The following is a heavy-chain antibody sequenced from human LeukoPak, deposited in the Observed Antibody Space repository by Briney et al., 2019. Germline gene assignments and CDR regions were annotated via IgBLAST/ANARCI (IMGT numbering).Heavy chain of an antibody. J-gene: IGHJ3*02. CDR2: ISSSGSTI. CDR3: ARVSSISHPGASDI. Sequence: GGSLRLSCAASGFTFSDYYMSWIRQAPGKGLEWVSYISSSGSTIYYADSVKGRFTISRDNAKNSLYLQMNSLRAEDTAVYYCARVSSISHPGASDIWGQGTMVTVSS. V-gene: IGHV3-11*04. D-gene: IGHD3-3*01. CDR1: GFTFSDYY.